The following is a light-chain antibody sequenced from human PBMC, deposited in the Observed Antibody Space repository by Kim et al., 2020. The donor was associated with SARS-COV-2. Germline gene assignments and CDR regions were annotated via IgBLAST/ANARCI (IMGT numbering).Light chain of an antibody. Sequence: TVVDTITITCRASQGISRWLACCQQKPRKAPKLLIYAASSLQSGVPSRFSGSGSGTDFTLTISSLQAEDFATFDCQQANSFPRTFGQGTKVDIK. J-gene: IGKJ1*01. V-gene: IGKV1D-12*01. CDR3: QQANSFPRT. CDR1: QGISRW. CDR2: AAS.